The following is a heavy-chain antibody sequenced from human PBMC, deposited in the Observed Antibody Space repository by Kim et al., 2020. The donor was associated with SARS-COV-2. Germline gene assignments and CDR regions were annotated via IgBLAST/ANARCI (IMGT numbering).Heavy chain of an antibody. V-gene: IGHV5-10-1*01. D-gene: IGHD4-17*01. CDR3: SIQRKPFCYVDTTVAY. CDR1: GYSFTSYW. CDR2: FDPSDSYT. J-gene: IGHJ4*01. Sequence: GESLKISCKGSGYSFTSYWISWVRQMPGKGLEWMGRFDPSDSYTNYSPSFQGHVTISAAKSITPAYLQWRRLNPSATSIYYCSIQRKPFCYVDTTVAYWG.